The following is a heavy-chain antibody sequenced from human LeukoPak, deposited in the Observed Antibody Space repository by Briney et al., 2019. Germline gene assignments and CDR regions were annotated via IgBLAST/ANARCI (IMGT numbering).Heavy chain of an antibody. CDR2: IKQDGSEK. D-gene: IGHD3-10*01. J-gene: IGHJ3*02. Sequence: GGSLRLSCAASGFTFSSYWMSWVRQAPGKGLEWVANIKQDGSEKYYVDSVKGRFTISRDNAKNSLYLQMNSLRAEDTAVYYCARATMVRGVIMGAFDIWGQGTMVTVSS. CDR1: GFTFSSYW. CDR3: ARATMVRGVIMGAFDI. V-gene: IGHV3-7*01.